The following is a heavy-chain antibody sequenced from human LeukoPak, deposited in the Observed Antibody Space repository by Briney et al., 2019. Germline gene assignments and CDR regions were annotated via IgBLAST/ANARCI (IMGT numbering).Heavy chain of an antibody. CDR1: GDSISTTSYF. J-gene: IGHJ5*02. D-gene: IGHD1-14*01. CDR2: IFKSGNT. Sequence: SETLSLTCSVSGDSISTTSYFWVWIRQSPGRDLEWIGSIFKSGNTFYNMSLKSRVTISVDTSKNEFSLSLTSVTAADTAVYYCAGTGIRNWFDPWGQGILVTVSS. V-gene: IGHV4-39*01. CDR3: AGTGIRNWFDP.